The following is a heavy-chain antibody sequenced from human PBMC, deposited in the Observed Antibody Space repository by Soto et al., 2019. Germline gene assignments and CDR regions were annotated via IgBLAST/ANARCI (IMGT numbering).Heavy chain of an antibody. CDR1: GGSISSYY. CDR2: IYTSGST. CDR3: ARDTTLKFWGSYRYIGNWFDP. V-gene: IGHV4-4*07. Sequence: QVQLQESGPGLVKPSETLFLTCTVSGGSISSYYWSWIRQPAGKGLEWIGRIYTSGSTNYNPSLKSRVTMSVDTSKNQFSLKLSSVTAADTAVYYCARDTTLKFWGSYRYIGNWFDPWGQGTLVTVSS. D-gene: IGHD3-16*02. J-gene: IGHJ5*02.